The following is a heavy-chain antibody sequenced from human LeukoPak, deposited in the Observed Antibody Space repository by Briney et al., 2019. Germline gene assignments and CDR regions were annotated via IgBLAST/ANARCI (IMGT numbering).Heavy chain of an antibody. CDR2: IYTSGST. V-gene: IGHV4-61*02. Sequence: SETLSLTCTVSDGSISSGSYYWSWIRQPAGKGLEWIGRIYTSGSTNYNPSLKSRVTISVDTSKNQFSLKVSSVTAADTAVYYCATATDYDFWSGSADGFDIWGQGTMVTVSS. J-gene: IGHJ3*02. CDR3: ATATDYDFWSGSADGFDI. D-gene: IGHD3-3*01. CDR1: DGSISSGSYY.